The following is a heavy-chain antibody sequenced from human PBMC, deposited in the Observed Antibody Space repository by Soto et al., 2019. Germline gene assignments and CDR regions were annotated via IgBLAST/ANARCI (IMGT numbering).Heavy chain of an antibody. V-gene: IGHV1-69*01. CDR2: ISPIFGTA. CDR1: GGSFNRHT. Sequence: QVQLVQSGAEVRKPGSSVRVSCKASGGSFNRHTISWVRQAPGQGLEWMGGISPIFGTANHAQKFQGRVTIIADESTSTVYMELSSLRADDTAIYYCARGWGYDSTDYYYAYWGQGTLVIVSS. CDR3: ARGWGYDSTDYYYAY. J-gene: IGHJ4*02. D-gene: IGHD3-22*01.